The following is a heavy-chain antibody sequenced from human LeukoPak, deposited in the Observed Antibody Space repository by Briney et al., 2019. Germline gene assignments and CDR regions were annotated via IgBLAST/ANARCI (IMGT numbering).Heavy chain of an antibody. CDR2: ITNSDGGA. CDR3: AKGSSESWYYYYMDV. V-gene: IGHV3-23*01. J-gene: IGHJ6*03. D-gene: IGHD6-13*01. CDR1: GFTSSNYA. Sequence: GGSLRLSCAASGFTSSNYAMNWVRQAPGKGLEWVSAITNSDGGAYHADSVKGRFTISRDNSKNTLYLQMNSLRAEDTAVYYCAKGSSESWYYYYMDVWGKGTTVTVSS.